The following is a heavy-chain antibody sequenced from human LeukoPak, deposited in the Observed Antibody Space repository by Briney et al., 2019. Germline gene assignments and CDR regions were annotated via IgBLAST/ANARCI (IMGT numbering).Heavy chain of an antibody. CDR2: IYYSGST. CDR1: GGSISSYY. CDR3: ARAGYYDSSARSYYYGMDV. J-gene: IGHJ6*02. Sequence: PSETRSLTSTATGGSISSYYCSWIRQPPGKGLEWIGNIYYSGSTNYNPSLKSRVTISVDTSKNQFSLKLSSVTDADTAVYYCARAGYYDSSARSYYYGMDVWGQGTTVTVSS. V-gene: IGHV4-59*01. D-gene: IGHD3-22*01.